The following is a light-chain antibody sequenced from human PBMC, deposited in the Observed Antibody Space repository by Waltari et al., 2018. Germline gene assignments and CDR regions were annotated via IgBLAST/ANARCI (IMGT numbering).Light chain of an antibody. CDR1: SSHIGAGYD. J-gene: IGLJ2*01. Sequence: QSVLTQPPSGSGAPGQRVTLSCTGSSSHIGAGYDVHWYQQLPGPAPKLLIYGNSNRPSGVPDRFSGSKSGTSASLAITGLQAEDEADYYCQSYDSSLSGSVFGGGTKLTVL. CDR2: GNS. V-gene: IGLV1-40*01. CDR3: QSYDSSLSGSV.